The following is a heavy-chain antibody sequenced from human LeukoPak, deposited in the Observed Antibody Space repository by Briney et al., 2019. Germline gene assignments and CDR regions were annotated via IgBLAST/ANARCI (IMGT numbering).Heavy chain of an antibody. CDR2: INPSGGST. Sequence: ASVKVSCKASGYTFTSYYMHWVRQAPGQGLEWMGIINPSGGSTSYAQKFQGRVTMTRDMSTSTVYMELSSLRSEDTAVYYCARAPDWLGIDYCYYMDVWGKGTTVTVSS. V-gene: IGHV1-46*01. CDR3: ARAPDWLGIDYCYYMDV. CDR1: GYTFTSYY. J-gene: IGHJ6*03. D-gene: IGHD3-9*01.